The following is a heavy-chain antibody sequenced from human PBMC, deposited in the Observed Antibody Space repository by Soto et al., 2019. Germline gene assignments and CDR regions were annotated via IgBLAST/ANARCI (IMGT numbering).Heavy chain of an antibody. CDR3: ARVIWSGHLTSDL. J-gene: IGHJ5*02. CDR2: ISSSSSTI. Sequence: EVQVVESGGGLVQPGGYLRLSCAASGFTFSSNSMNWVRQAPGKGLEWISYISSSSSTIYADSVKGRFTIFRDNAKNSLSLQMNSLRDEDTAVYYCARVIWSGHLTSDLWGQGTLVTVSS. D-gene: IGHD3-3*01. V-gene: IGHV3-48*02. CDR1: GFTFSSNS.